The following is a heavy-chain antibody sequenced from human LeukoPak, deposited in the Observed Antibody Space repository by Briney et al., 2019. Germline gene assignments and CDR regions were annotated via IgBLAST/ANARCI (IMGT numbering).Heavy chain of an antibody. V-gene: IGHV1-18*01. CDR2: ISAYNGNT. Sequence: GASVKVSCKASGYTFTSYGISWVRHAPGQGLEWMGWISAYNGNTNYAQKLQGRVTMTTDTSTSTAYMELRSLRSDDTAVYYCAREFIVVVPAAMTYAFDIWGQGTMVTVSS. J-gene: IGHJ3*02. CDR1: GYTFTSYG. D-gene: IGHD2-2*01. CDR3: AREFIVVVPAAMTYAFDI.